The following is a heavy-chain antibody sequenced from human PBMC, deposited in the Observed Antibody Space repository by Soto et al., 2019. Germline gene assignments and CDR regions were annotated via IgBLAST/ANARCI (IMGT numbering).Heavy chain of an antibody. Sequence: EVQLLESGGGLVQPGGSLRLSCAASGFTFSSYAMSWVRQAPGKGLEWVSAISGSGSDTYYAGSVKGRFTSSKDNSKNTLYLQMNSLRDEDAALYYCAKDRLASGSGVRFDPWGQGTLVTVSS. CDR1: GFTFSSYA. V-gene: IGHV3-23*01. CDR2: ISGSGSDT. J-gene: IGHJ5*02. D-gene: IGHD3-10*01. CDR3: AKDRLASGSGVRFDP.